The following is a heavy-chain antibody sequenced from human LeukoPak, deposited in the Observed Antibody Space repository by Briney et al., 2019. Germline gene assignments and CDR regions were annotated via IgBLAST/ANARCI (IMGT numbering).Heavy chain of an antibody. Sequence: SETLSLTCTVSGGSVSSGSYYWSWIRQPPGKGLEWIGYIYYSGSTNYNPSLKSRVTISVDTSKNQFSLKLSSVTAADTAVYYCARDRPSPYDLWSGYNYGMDVWGQGTTATVSS. CDR2: IYYSGST. D-gene: IGHD3-3*01. CDR1: GGSVSSGSYY. J-gene: IGHJ6*02. CDR3: ARDRPSPYDLWSGYNYGMDV. V-gene: IGHV4-61*01.